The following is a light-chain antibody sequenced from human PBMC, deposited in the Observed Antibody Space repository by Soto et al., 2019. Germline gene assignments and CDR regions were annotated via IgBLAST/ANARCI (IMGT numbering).Light chain of an antibody. CDR1: SSNIGSYT. CDR2: SSN. CDR3: SSYTSSSTYV. J-gene: IGLJ1*01. Sequence: QSVLTQPPSASGTPGQRVTISCSGSSSNIGSYTINWYQQLPGTAPKLLIYSSNLRPSGVPDRSSGSKSGTSASLAISGLQSEDEADYYCSSYTSSSTYVFGTGTKGTVL. V-gene: IGLV1-44*01.